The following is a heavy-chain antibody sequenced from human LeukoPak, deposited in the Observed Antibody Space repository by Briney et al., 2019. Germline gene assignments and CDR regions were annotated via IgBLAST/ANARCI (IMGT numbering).Heavy chain of an antibody. D-gene: IGHD5-18*01. J-gene: IGHJ4*02. CDR2: IIPIFGTA. CDR3: ARENAAMGSFDY. CDR1: GGTFSSYA. V-gene: IGHV1-69*13. Sequence: ASVKVSCKASGGTFSSYAISWERQAPGQGLEWMGGIIPIFGTANYAQKFQGRVTITADEPTSTAYMELSSLRSEDTAVYYCARENAAMGSFDYWGQGTLVTVSS.